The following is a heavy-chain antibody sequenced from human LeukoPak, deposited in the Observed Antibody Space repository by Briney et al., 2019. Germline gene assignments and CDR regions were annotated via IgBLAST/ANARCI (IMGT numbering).Heavy chain of an antibody. CDR2: INPSGGGT. CDR1: GYTFTSHY. CDR3: ARVLARYGNLDY. V-gene: IGHV1-46*01. J-gene: IGHJ4*02. D-gene: IGHD1-14*01. Sequence: ASVKVSCKASGYTFTSHYMQWVRLAPGQGLEWMGIINPSGGGTRYAQKFQGRVTMTRDTSTSTVYMELGSLRSEDTAVYYCARVLARYGNLDYWGQGILVTVSS.